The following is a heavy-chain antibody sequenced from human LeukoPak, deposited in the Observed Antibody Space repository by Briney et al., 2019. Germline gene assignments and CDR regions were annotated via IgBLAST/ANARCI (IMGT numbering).Heavy chain of an antibody. CDR1: GFTFSSYS. CDR3: ARDRGGYSYGSDFDY. Sequence: MSGGSLRLSCAASGFTFSSYSMNWVRQAPGKGLEWVSSISSSSSYIYYADSVKGRFTISRDNAKNSLYLQMNSLRAEDTAVYYCARDRGGYSYGSDFDYWGQGTLITVSS. V-gene: IGHV3-21*01. CDR2: ISSSSSYI. J-gene: IGHJ4*02. D-gene: IGHD5-18*01.